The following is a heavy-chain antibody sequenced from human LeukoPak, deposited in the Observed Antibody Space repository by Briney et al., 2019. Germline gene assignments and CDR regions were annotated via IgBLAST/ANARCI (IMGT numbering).Heavy chain of an antibody. CDR2: IYTSGST. CDR3: ARQGSSLNWFDP. J-gene: IGHJ5*02. V-gene: IGHV4-61*02. Sequence: SETLSLTCTVSGGSISSGSYYRSWIRQPAGKGLEWIGRIYTSGSTNYNPSLKSRVTISVDTSKNQFSLKLSSVTAADTAVYYCARQGSSLNWFDPWGQGTLVTVSS. D-gene: IGHD6-13*01. CDR1: GGSISSGSYY.